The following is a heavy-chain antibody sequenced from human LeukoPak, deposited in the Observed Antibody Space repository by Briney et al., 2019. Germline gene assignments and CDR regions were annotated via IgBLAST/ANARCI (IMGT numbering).Heavy chain of an antibody. CDR2: ISGSGGST. CDR1: GFTFSNYA. Sequence: PGGSLRLSCAASGFTFSNYAMNWVRQAPGKGLEWVSAISGSGGSTYYADSVKGRFTISRDNSKNTLYLQMNSLRAEDTAVYYCAKEFRFIVVVPSNWFDPWGQGTLVTVSS. D-gene: IGHD2-2*01. V-gene: IGHV3-23*01. J-gene: IGHJ5*02. CDR3: AKEFRFIVVVPSNWFDP.